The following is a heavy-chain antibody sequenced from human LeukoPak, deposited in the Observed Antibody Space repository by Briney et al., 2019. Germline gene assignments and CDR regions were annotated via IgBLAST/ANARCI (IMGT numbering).Heavy chain of an antibody. CDR1: GFTFSDYW. Sequence: GGSLRLSCAASGFTFSDYWMSWVHQAPGKGLEWVANIKQDGSEKYYVDSVKGRFTISRDNAKNSLYLQMNSLRAEDTAVYYCARDPRSVTYYYGSGSPDKWGQGTLVTVSS. CDR3: ARDPRSVTYYYGSGSPDK. CDR2: IKQDGSEK. D-gene: IGHD3-10*01. V-gene: IGHV3-7*04. J-gene: IGHJ4*02.